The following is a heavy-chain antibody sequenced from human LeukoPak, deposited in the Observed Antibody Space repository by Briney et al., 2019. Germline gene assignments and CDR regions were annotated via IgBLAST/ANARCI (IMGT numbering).Heavy chain of an antibody. D-gene: IGHD2-2*01. CDR1: VYTFTSYY. CDR2: INPSGGST. CDR3: ARDGDCSSTSCYYPCDY. Sequence: GASVKFSCKASVYTFTSYYMHWVRQAPGQGLEWMGIINPSGGSTSYAQKFQGRVTMTRDTSTSTVYMELSSLRSEDTAVYYCARDGDCSSTSCYYPCDYWGQGTLVTVSS. J-gene: IGHJ4*02. V-gene: IGHV1-46*01.